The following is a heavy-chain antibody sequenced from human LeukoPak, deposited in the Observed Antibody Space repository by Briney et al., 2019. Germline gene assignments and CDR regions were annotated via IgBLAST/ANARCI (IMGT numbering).Heavy chain of an antibody. CDR2: INPSDGGT. D-gene: IGHD3-22*01. CDR3: ARDPCGDYYDNSGSCAFDF. V-gene: IGHV1-46*01. CDR1: QYTFTDYA. J-gene: IGHJ3*01. Sequence: ASVKVSCKASQYTFTDYAVHWVRQAPGQGLEWMGVINPSDGGTSYAQKFQGRVAMTRDTSTSTVYMELSSLRSEDTAVYYCARDPCGDYYDNSGSCAFDFWGQGTMVIVSS.